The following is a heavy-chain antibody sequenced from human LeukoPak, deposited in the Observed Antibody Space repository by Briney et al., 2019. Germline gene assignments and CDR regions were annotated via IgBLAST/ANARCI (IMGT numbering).Heavy chain of an antibody. CDR2: ISGTGIST. J-gene: IGHJ4*02. D-gene: IGHD3-10*01. Sequence: PGGSLRLSCAASGFTFNTYAMSWVRQAPGKGLGWVSAISGTGISTYYADSVKGRFTMSRDNSKNTLYLQMNNLRAEDTAVYSCAKRGPYGSGENFDYWGQGTLVTVSS. CDR1: GFTFNTYA. CDR3: AKRGPYGSGENFDY. V-gene: IGHV3-23*01.